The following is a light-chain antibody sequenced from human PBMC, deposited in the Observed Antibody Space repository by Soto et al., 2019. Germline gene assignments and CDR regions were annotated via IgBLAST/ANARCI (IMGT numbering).Light chain of an antibody. CDR2: AAS. Sequence: DIQMTQSPSTLSASVGDTVTITCRASQSISNYLNWYQQKKGKAPKLLIYAASSLQSGVPSRFSGSRSGTEFTLTISSLQPDDFATYYCQQYNSYSWTFGQGTKVDNK. J-gene: IGKJ1*01. CDR1: QSISNY. CDR3: QQYNSYSWT. V-gene: IGKV1-5*01.